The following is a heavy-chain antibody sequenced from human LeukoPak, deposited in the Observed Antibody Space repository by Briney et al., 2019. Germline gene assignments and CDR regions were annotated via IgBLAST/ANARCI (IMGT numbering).Heavy chain of an antibody. CDR1: GYTFTGYY. J-gene: IGHJ4*02. Sequence: ASVKVSCKASGYTFTGYYMHWVRQAPGQGLEWMGWINPNSGGTNYAQKFQGWVTMTRDTSISTAYMELSRLRSDDTAVYYCAREGYYDFWSGYQPTYYFDYWGQGTLVTVSS. CDR2: INPNSGGT. D-gene: IGHD3-3*01. V-gene: IGHV1-2*04. CDR3: AREGYYDFWSGYQPTYYFDY.